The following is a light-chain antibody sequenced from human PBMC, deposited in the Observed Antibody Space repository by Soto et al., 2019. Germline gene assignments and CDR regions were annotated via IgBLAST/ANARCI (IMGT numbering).Light chain of an antibody. CDR1: QSVSSH. J-gene: IGKJ5*01. V-gene: IGKV3-15*01. Sequence: EIVMTQSPDTLFVSLGEGATLSCRASQSVSSHLAWYQHNPGQAPRLLIYGASTRASGIPARFSGSGSETDFTLTISSLQSEDSAVYYCQQYHNWPPITFGQGTRL. CDR2: GAS. CDR3: QQYHNWPPIT.